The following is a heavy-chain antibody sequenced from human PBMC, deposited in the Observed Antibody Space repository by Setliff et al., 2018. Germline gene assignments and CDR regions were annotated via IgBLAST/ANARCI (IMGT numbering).Heavy chain of an antibody. D-gene: IGHD6-19*01. V-gene: IGHV3-21*01. CDR1: GFTFNSYS. CDR2: ISSSSTYI. CDR3: ARAVAGNYYYYYYMDV. Sequence: GGSLRLSCAASGFTFNSYSMNWVRQAPGKGLEWVSSISSSSTYINYADSVKGRFTISRDNAKNSLYLQMNSLRAEDTAVYYCARAVAGNYYYYYYMDVWGKGTTVTVSS. J-gene: IGHJ6*03.